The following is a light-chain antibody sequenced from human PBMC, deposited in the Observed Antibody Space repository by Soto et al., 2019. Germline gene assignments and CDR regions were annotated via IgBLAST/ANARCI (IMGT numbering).Light chain of an antibody. CDR1: QGIVRW. V-gene: IGKV1-5*01. CDR2: DAS. CDR3: QHYYGFSRT. J-gene: IGKJ1*01. Sequence: DIQMTQSPSTLSASVGDRVTITCRASQGIVRWLAWYQQKPGKAPKLLIYDASSLESGVPSRFSGSGAGTEFTLTISSLQPNDFATYYCQHYYGFSRTFGQGTKVVIK.